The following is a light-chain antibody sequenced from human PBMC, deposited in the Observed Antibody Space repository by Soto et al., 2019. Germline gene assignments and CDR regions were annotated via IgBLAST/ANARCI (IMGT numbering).Light chain of an antibody. CDR3: SSYTSSSTVV. Sequence: QSALTQPASVSGSPGQSITISCTGTSSGVGGYNYVSWYQQHPGKAPKLMIFDVRNRPSGVSNRFSGSRSGNTASLTISGLQAEDEADYYCSSYTSSSTVVFGGGTKLTVL. CDR1: SSGVGGYNY. J-gene: IGLJ2*01. V-gene: IGLV2-14*01. CDR2: DVR.